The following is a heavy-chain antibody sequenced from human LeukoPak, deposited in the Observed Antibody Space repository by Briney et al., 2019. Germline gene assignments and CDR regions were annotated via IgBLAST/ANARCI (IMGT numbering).Heavy chain of an antibody. CDR2: INWDGSST. Sequence: GGSLRLSCAASGFTFEDYTTHWVRQTPEKGLEWVSLINWDGSSTYYADSVKGRFAISRDNSKNSLYLQMNSLGTEDTALYYCAQGSSSWPSLFDYWGQGTLVTVSS. D-gene: IGHD6-13*01. J-gene: IGHJ4*02. CDR1: GFTFEDYT. V-gene: IGHV3-43*01. CDR3: AQGSSSWPSLFDY.